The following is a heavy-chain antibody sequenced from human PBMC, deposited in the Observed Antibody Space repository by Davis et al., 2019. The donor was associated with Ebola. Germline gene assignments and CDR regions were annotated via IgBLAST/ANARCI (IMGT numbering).Heavy chain of an antibody. V-gene: IGHV3-21*01. CDR1: GFSFTTYS. J-gene: IGHJ6*04. Sequence: GESLKISCAAAGFSFTTYSMSWVRQAPGKGLEWVSSINSGSTYVFYADLVKGRFTISRDNAKNTLYLQMNSLRAEDTAVYYCARDQFLEWLLDYYYYYGMDVWGKGTTVTVSS. CDR3: ARDQFLEWLLDYYYYYGMDV. CDR2: INSGSTYV. D-gene: IGHD3-3*01.